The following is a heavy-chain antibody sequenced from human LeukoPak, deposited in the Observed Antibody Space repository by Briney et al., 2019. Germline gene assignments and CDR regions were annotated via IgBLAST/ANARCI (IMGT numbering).Heavy chain of an antibody. Sequence: GGSLRLSCAASGFTFSSYAMHWVRQAPGKGLEWVAVISYDGSNKYYADSVKGRFTISRDNSKNTLYLQMNSLRAEDTAVYYSARSGAEGYWGQGTLVTVSS. CDR1: GFTFSSYA. V-gene: IGHV3-30-3*01. CDR3: ARSGAEGY. CDR2: ISYDGSNK. J-gene: IGHJ4*02. D-gene: IGHD1-26*01.